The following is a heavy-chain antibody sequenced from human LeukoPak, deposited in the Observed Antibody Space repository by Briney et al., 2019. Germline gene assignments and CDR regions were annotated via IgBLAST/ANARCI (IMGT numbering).Heavy chain of an antibody. D-gene: IGHD3-10*01. CDR2: IDPNSGDA. CDR1: GDTFTGDQ. V-gene: IGHV1-2*02. J-gene: IGHJ1*01. Sequence: ASVKVSCKASGDTFTGDQGHWVRQAPGLGLEWMGWIDPNSGDADFAQKFQGRVTMTSDTSINTAYMEMSGLRSDDTAIYYRPLYNHWGQGTLVTVSS. CDR3: PLYNH.